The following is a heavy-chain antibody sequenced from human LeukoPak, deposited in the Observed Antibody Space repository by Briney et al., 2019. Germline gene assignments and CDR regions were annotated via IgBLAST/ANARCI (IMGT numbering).Heavy chain of an antibody. J-gene: IGHJ1*01. CDR1: GFTFSSYG. CDR2: ISGSGGST. CDR3: AKGLYPFDYDSSGYYAFFQYFQH. V-gene: IGHV3-23*01. Sequence: GGTLRLSCAASGFTFSSYGMSWVRQAPGKGLEWVSAISGSGGSTYYADSVKGRFTISRDNSKNTLYLQMNSLRAEDTAVYYCAKGLYPFDYDSSGYYAFFQYFQHWGQGTLVTVSS. D-gene: IGHD3-22*01.